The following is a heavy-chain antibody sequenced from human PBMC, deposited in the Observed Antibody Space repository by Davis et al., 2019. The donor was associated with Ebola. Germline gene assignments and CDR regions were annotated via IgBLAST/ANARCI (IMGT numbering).Heavy chain of an antibody. CDR1: GFTFSSYA. V-gene: IGHV3-23*01. D-gene: IGHD2-15*01. Sequence: PGGSLRLSCAASGFTFSSYAMSWVRQAPGKGLEWVSAISGSGGSTYYADSVKGRFTISRDNSKNMLYLQMNSLRAEDTAVYYCAKGVVVAGTLDYWGQGTLVTVSS. CDR3: AKGVVVAGTLDY. CDR2: ISGSGGST. J-gene: IGHJ4*02.